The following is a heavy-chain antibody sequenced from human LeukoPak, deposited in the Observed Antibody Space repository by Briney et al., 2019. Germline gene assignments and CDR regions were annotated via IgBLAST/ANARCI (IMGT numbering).Heavy chain of an antibody. D-gene: IGHD2-2*02. CDR1: GGSIGSGGYY. V-gene: IGHV4-30-2*01. J-gene: IGHJ4*02. CDR3: ARGRCSSTSCYRTFDY. Sequence: SETLSLTCTVSGGSIGSGGYYWSWIRQPPGKGLEWIGYIYHSGSTYYNPSLKSRVTISVDRSKNQFSLKLSSVTAADTAVYYCARGRCSSTSCYRTFDYWGQGTLVTVSS. CDR2: IYHSGST.